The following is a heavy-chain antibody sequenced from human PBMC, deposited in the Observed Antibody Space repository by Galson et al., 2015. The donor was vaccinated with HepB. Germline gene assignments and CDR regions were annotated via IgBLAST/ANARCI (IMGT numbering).Heavy chain of an antibody. CDR3: ARVNHGCSGGSCYDY. V-gene: IGHV1-69*13. Sequence: SVKVSCKASGGTFSSYAISWVRQAPGQGLEWMGGIIPIFGTANYAQKFQGRVTITADESTSTAYMELSSLRSEDTAVYYCARVNHGCSGGSCYDYWGQGTLVTVSS. J-gene: IGHJ4*02. CDR1: GGTFSSYA. CDR2: IIPIFGTA. D-gene: IGHD2-15*01.